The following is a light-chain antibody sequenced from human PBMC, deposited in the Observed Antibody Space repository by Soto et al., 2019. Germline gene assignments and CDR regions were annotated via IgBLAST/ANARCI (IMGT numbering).Light chain of an antibody. CDR1: SSNIGAGYD. CDR3: SAWDDSLRGPV. J-gene: IGLJ1*01. CDR2: SSN. V-gene: IGLV1-47*02. Sequence: QSVLTQPPSVSGAPGQRVTISCTGSSSNIGAGYDVHWYQQLPGTAPKLLIHSSNQRPSGVPDRFSGSKSGTSASLAVSGLRSEDEAYHYCSAWDDSLRGPVFGPGTKGTVL.